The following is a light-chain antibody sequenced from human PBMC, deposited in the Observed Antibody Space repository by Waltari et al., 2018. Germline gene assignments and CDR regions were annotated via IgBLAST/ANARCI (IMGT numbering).Light chain of an antibody. Sequence: EVVLTQSPATLSLSPGERATLSCRANHRVSHLLAWYQQKPGQAPRLLNYDASTTATGIPARFSGSGSGTDFTLTISSLGPEDFAVYYCQQRRTWPLTFGGGTTVEI. CDR2: DAS. CDR1: HRVSHL. V-gene: IGKV3-11*01. CDR3: QQRRTWPLT. J-gene: IGKJ4*01.